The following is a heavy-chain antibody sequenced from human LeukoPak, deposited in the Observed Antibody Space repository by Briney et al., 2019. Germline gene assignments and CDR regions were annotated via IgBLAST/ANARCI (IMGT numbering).Heavy chain of an antibody. D-gene: IGHD1-1*01. J-gene: IGHJ6*03. CDR3: ATYIRNVHYYMDV. V-gene: IGHV4-4*09. CDR1: GGSFDSKY. Sequence: SETLSLACSVSGGSFDSKYWSWIRQPPGKGLEWIGYIYTSGSTNFNPSLRSRVAMSIDTSKNQFPLKVYSVTAADTAVYYCATYIRNVHYYMDVWGKGTPVIVSS. CDR2: IYTSGST.